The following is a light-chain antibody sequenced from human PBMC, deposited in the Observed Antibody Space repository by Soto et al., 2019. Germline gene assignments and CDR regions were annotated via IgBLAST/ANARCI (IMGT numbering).Light chain of an antibody. CDR2: DTS. CDR3: QQRSNRLLT. J-gene: IGKJ4*01. Sequence: EIVLTQSPATLSLSPGERATLSCRASQSVRSFLAWYQQKPGQAPRLLSYDTSNRATDIPARFSGSGSGTDFNLTISSLEPEDFAVYYCQQRSNRLLTFGGGTKVEIK. CDR1: QSVRSF. V-gene: IGKV3-11*01.